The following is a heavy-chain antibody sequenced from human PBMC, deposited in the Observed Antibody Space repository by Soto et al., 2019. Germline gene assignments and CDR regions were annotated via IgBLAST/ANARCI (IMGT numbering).Heavy chain of an antibody. CDR3: VKEACSGWYLTADY. CDR2: FSYDGSDI. Sequence: QVQLMESGGGVVQPGKSLRLSCAASGFSFNDCGMHWVRQAPGKGLEWVAVFSYDGSDIYYGNAVKGRFTISRDTSNNTLYLQMNSLRSEDTAVYYCVKEACSGWYLTADYWGQGTRVTVSS. D-gene: IGHD6-19*01. CDR1: GFSFNDCG. V-gene: IGHV3-30*18. J-gene: IGHJ4*02.